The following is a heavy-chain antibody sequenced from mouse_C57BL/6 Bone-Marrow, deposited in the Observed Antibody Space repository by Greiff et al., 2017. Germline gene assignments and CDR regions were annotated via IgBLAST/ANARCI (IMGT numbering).Heavy chain of an antibody. CDR1: GYTFTSYW. D-gene: IGHD1-1*01. CDR3: AREGYGSSLRDYFDY. J-gene: IGHJ2*01. Sequence: QVQLKQPGAELVKPGASVKLSCKASGYTFTSYWMQWVKQRPGPGLEWIGEIDPSDSYTNYNQKFKGKATLTVDTSSSTAYMQLSSLTSEDSAVYYCAREGYGSSLRDYFDYWGQGTTLTGSS. V-gene: IGHV1-50*01. CDR2: IDPSDSYT.